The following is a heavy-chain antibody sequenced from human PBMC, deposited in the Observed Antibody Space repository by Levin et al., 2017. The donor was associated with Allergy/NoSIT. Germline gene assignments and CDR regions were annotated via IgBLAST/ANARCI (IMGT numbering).Heavy chain of an antibody. CDR1: GYTFTSYY. CDR3: ARDSGYDHLYYYYYGMDG. V-gene: IGHV1-46*01. CDR2: INPSGGST. D-gene: IGHD5-12*01. J-gene: IGHJ6*02. Sequence: GESLKISCKASGYTFTSYYMHWVRQAPGQGLEWMGIINPSGGSTSYAQKFQGRVTMTRDTSTSTVYMELSSLRSEDTAVYYCARDSGYDHLYYYYYGMDGWGQGTTVTVSS.